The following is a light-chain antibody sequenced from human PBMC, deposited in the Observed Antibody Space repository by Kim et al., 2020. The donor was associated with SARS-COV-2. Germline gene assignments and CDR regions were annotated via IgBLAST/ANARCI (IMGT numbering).Light chain of an antibody. J-gene: IGLJ3*02. V-gene: IGLV2-23*02. CDR1: SSDVGNYNL. Sequence: GQSSTLSCTGSSSDVGNYNLVSWYQQHPGKGPTLLIYEVAERPSGISIRFAGSKSGNTASLTISGLRPDDEADYFCCSYAGSDTWVFGGGTHLTVL. CDR2: EVA. CDR3: CSYAGSDTWV.